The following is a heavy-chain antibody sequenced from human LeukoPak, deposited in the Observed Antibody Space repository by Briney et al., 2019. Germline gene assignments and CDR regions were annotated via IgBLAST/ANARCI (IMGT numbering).Heavy chain of an antibody. V-gene: IGHV1-18*01. CDR3: ARVKDRWYYFDY. CDR2: ISAYNGNT. D-gene: IGHD4-23*01. CDR1: GYSFTTYD. Sequence: ASVKVSCKASGYSFTTYDINWVRQATGQGLEWMGWISAYNGNTNYAQKLQGRVTMTTDTSTSTAYMELRSLRSDDTAVYYCARVKDRWYYFDYWGQGTLVTVSS. J-gene: IGHJ4*02.